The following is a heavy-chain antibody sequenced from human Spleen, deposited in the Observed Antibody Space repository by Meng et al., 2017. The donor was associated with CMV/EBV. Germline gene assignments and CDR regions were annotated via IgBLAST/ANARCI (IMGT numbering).Heavy chain of an antibody. Sequence: GESLKISCKASGNIFNIYWIAWVRQMPGKGLEYMGIIWPSDSDTRYSPSFQGQVTISADKSISTAYLQWSSLKTSDTAMYYCARHGEYSSGYFDYWGQGTLVTVSS. CDR1: GNIFNIYW. D-gene: IGHD5-18*01. CDR2: IWPSDSDT. J-gene: IGHJ4*02. CDR3: ARHGEYSSGYFDY. V-gene: IGHV5-51*01.